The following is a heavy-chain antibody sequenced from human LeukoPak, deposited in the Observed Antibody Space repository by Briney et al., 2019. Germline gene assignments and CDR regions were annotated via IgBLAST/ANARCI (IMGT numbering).Heavy chain of an antibody. V-gene: IGHV4-31*03. D-gene: IGHD2-2*01. CDR3: ARRPVVPAAINWFDP. CDR1: GGSISSGGYY. Sequence: SETLSLTCTVSGGSISSGGYYWSSIRQHPGKCLEWIGYIYYSGSTYYNPSRKSRVTISVDTSKNQFSLKLSSVTAADTAVYYCARRPVVPAAINWFDPWGQGTLVTVSS. J-gene: IGHJ5*02. CDR2: IYYSGST.